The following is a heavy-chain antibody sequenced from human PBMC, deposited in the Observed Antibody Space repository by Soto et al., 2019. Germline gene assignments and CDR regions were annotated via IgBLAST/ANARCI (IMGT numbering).Heavy chain of an antibody. J-gene: IGHJ4*02. Sequence: GGSLRLSCAASGFTFISYTMNWVRQAPGKGLEWVSSISGGRSSVYYADSVKGRFTISRDNAKNSLYLQMNNLRVEDTAVYYCARVGGYCSSTTCYYFDYWGQGTMVTVS. V-gene: IGHV3-21*01. CDR1: GFTFISYT. CDR3: ARVGGYCSSTTCYYFDY. D-gene: IGHD2-2*01. CDR2: ISGGRSSV.